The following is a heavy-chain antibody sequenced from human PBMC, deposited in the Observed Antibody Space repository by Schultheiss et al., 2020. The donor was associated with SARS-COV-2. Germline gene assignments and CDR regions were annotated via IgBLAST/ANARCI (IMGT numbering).Heavy chain of an antibody. Sequence: GGSLRLSCAASGFTFSSYAMSWVRQAPGKGLEWVSAISGSGGSTYYADSVKGRFTISRDNSKNTLYLQMNSLRAEDTAVYYCARISPVGATRLYYYYGMDVWGQGTTVTVSS. D-gene: IGHD1-26*01. CDR1: GFTFSSYA. V-gene: IGHV3-23*01. CDR3: ARISPVGATRLYYYYGMDV. CDR2: ISGSGGST. J-gene: IGHJ6*02.